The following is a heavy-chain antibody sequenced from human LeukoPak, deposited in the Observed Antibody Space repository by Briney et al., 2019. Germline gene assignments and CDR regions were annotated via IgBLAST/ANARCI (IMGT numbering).Heavy chain of an antibody. V-gene: IGHV4-4*07. CDR1: GGSISSYY. D-gene: IGHD5-18*01. Sequence: PSETLSLTCTVSGGSISSYYWSWIRQPAGKGLEWIGRIYTSGSTNYNPSLKSRVTMSVDTSRNQFSLKLSSVTAADTAVYYCARSWGYSYGYVFYFDYWGQGTLVTVSS. J-gene: IGHJ4*02. CDR2: IYTSGST. CDR3: ARSWGYSYGYVFYFDY.